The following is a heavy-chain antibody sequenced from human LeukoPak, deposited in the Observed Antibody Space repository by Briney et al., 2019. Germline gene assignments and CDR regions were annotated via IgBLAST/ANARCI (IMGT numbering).Heavy chain of an antibody. J-gene: IGHJ5*02. V-gene: IGHV4-39*01. D-gene: IGHD3-10*01. CDR1: GGSVSSSSYY. Sequence: SETLSLTCTVSGGSVSSSSYYWGWIRQPPGKGLEWIGSIYYSGSTYYNPSLKSRVTISVDTSKNQFSLRLSSVTAADTAVYYCARQRYYGSGSYSLNWFDPWGQGTLVTVSS. CDR2: IYYSGST. CDR3: ARQRYYGSGSYSLNWFDP.